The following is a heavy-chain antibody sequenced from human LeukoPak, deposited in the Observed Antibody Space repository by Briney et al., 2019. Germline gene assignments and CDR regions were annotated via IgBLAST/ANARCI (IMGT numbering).Heavy chain of an antibody. CDR1: DDSMTGYY. V-gene: IGHV4-59*01. Sequence: SETLSLTCSGSDDSMTGYYWSWIRQPPGKGLEWIGYIYYTGTTNYNPSLKSRVTISVDTSKNQFSLRLTSVTAADTAVYFCARDFDGDYGARWGQGILLSVSP. CDR2: IYYTGTT. J-gene: IGHJ4*02. D-gene: IGHD4-17*01. CDR3: ARDFDGDYGAR.